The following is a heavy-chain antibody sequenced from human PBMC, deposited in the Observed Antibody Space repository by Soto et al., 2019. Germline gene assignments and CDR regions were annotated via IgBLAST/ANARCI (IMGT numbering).Heavy chain of an antibody. V-gene: IGHV3-30-3*01. J-gene: IGHJ4*02. CDR1: GFTFSSYA. CDR3: ARDHDSSGYADY. Sequence: GGSLRLSCAASGFTFSSYAMHWVRQAPGKGLEWVAVISYDGSNKYYADSVKGRFTISRDNSKNTLYLQMTSLRAEDTAVYYCARDHDSSGYADYWGQGTLVTVSS. D-gene: IGHD3-22*01. CDR2: ISYDGSNK.